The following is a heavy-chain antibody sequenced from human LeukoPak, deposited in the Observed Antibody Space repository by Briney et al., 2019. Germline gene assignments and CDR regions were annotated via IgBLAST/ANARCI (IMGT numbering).Heavy chain of an antibody. CDR2: IYITGST. CDR1: NGSVSPYY. J-gene: IGHJ4*02. CDR3: ARGSRRSYFDY. V-gene: IGHV4-4*07. Sequence: AETLSLTCTVSNGSVSPYYWSWIRQPAGQGLEWIGRIYITGSTTYSPSLKSRVTMSIDTSKNQFSLNLSSVTAADTAVYFCARGSRRSYFDYWGPGALVLVSS.